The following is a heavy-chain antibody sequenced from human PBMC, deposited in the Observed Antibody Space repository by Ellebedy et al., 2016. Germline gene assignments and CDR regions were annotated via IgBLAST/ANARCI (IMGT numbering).Heavy chain of an antibody. D-gene: IGHD1-26*01. V-gene: IGHV3-9*01. CDR1: GFTFSSYA. Sequence: SLKISXAASGFTFSSYAMNWVRQAPGKGLEWVSGISWNSGSIGYADSVKGRFTISRDNAKNSLYLQMNSLRAEDTALYYCAKDSSGSYYYFDYWGQGTLVTVSS. CDR2: ISWNSGSI. CDR3: AKDSSGSYYYFDY. J-gene: IGHJ4*02.